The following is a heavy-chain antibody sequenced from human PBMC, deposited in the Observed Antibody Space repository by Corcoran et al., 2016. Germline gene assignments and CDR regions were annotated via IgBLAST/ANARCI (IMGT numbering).Heavy chain of an antibody. CDR1: GFTFSNKW. D-gene: IGHD3-3*01. V-gene: IGHV3-7*03. CDR3: VKDDSWIDYKFDY. CDR2: IHQDGSEK. Sequence: EVQLVESGGGLVQPGESLRLSCAASGFTFSNKWMSWVRQAPGKGLEWVANIHQDGSEKYYVDSVKGRFTISRENAKNSLYLQMNSLRAEVTAVYYCVKDDSWIDYKFDYWGQGTLVTVSS. J-gene: IGHJ4*02.